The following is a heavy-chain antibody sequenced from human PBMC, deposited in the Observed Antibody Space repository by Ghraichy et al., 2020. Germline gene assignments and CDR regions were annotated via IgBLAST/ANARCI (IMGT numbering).Heavy chain of an antibody. J-gene: IGHJ6*02. Sequence: SETLSLTCTVSGYSISSGYYWGWIRQPPGKGLEWIGSIYHSGSTYYNPSLKSRVTISVDTSKNQFSLKLSSVTAADTAVYYCASKQQLTAPDVWGQGTTVTVSS. D-gene: IGHD6-13*01. V-gene: IGHV4-38-2*02. CDR3: ASKQQLTAPDV. CDR2: IYHSGST. CDR1: GYSISSGYY.